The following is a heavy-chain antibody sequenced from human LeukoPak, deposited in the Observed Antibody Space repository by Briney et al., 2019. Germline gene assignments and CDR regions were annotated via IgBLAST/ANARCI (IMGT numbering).Heavy chain of an antibody. CDR3: AKQANWGWGSAFDI. CDR2: ISSSSSTI. J-gene: IGHJ3*02. V-gene: IGHV3-48*01. Sequence: TGGSLRLSCAASGFTFSSYSMNWVRQAPGKGLEWVSYISSSSSTIYYADSVKGRFTISRDNSKNTLYLQMNSLRAEDTAVYYCAKQANWGWGSAFDIWGQGTMVTVSS. CDR1: GFTFSSYS. D-gene: IGHD7-27*01.